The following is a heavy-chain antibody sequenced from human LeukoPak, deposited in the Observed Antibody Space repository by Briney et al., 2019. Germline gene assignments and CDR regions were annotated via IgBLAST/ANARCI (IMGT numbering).Heavy chain of an antibody. V-gene: IGHV4-59*08. Sequence: PSETLSLTCTVSGGSISSYYWSWIRQPPGKGLEWIGYIYYSGSTNYNPSLKSRVTISVDTSKNQFSLKLSSVTAADTAVYYCASSMVRGVIATFDYWGQGTLVTVSS. J-gene: IGHJ4*02. CDR2: IYYSGST. D-gene: IGHD3-10*01. CDR3: ASSMVRGVIATFDY. CDR1: GGSISSYY.